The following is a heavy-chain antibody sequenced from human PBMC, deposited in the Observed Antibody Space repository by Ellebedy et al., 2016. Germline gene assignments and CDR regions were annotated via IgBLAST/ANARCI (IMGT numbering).Heavy chain of an antibody. D-gene: IGHD3-22*01. Sequence: GESLKISXAASGFTLSGYVMSWVRQAPGKGLEWVSASSGSGGDTYYADSVKGRFTISRDNANNSLYLQMNGLKAEDTAVYYCAKGGDSSGYYESMDYWGQGTLVTVSS. CDR2: SSGSGGDT. CDR3: AKGGDSSGYYESMDY. V-gene: IGHV3-23*01. CDR1: GFTLSGYV. J-gene: IGHJ4*02.